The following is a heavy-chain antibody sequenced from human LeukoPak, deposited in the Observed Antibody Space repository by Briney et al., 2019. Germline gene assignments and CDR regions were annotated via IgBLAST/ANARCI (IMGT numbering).Heavy chain of an antibody. CDR2: IYTSGST. CDR3: ARDGRYYYYYYMDV. J-gene: IGHJ6*03. CDR1: GGSISSGSYY. V-gene: IGHV4-61*02. D-gene: IGHD1-1*01. Sequence: PSQTLSLTCSVSGGSISSGSYYWSWIRQPAGKGLEWIGRIYTSGSTYYNPSLKSRVTISVDTSKNQFSLKLSSVTAADTAVYYCARDGRYYYYYYMDVWGKGTTVTVSS.